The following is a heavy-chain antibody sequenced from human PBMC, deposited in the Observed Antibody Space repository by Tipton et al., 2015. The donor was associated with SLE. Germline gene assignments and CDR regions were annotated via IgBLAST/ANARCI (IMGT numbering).Heavy chain of an antibody. CDR3: ARDNCSSTSCYGYYYMDV. J-gene: IGHJ6*03. V-gene: IGHV4-59*11. D-gene: IGHD2-2*01. Sequence: TLSLTCTVSGGSISSHYWSWIRQPPGKRLEWIGHVHSSGSTFYNPSLKSRVTISVDTSKNQFSLKLSSVTAADTAVYYCARDNCSSTSCYGYYYMDVWGKGTTVTVSS. CDR1: GGSISSHY. CDR2: VHSSGST.